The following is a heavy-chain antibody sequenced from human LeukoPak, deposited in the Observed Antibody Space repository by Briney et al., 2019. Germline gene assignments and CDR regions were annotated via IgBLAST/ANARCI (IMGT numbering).Heavy chain of an antibody. J-gene: IGHJ4*02. CDR2: IIPIFGTA. CDR1: GGTFSSYA. V-gene: IGHV1-69*06. CDR3: ARADCSTSCAIDY. D-gene: IGHD2-2*01. Sequence: SVKVSCKASGGTFSSYAISWVRQAPGQGLEWMGGIIPIFGTANYAQKFQGRFTITADKSTSTAYMELSSLRSEDTAVYYCARADCSTSCAIDYWGQGTLVTVSS.